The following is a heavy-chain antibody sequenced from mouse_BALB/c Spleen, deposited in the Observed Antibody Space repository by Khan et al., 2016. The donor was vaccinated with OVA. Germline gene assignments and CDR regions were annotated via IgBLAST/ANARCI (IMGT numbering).Heavy chain of an antibody. V-gene: IGHV3-2*02. CDR1: GYSITSDYA. Sequence: EVKLLESGPGLVKPSQSLSLTCTVTGYSITSDYAWNWIRQFPGNKLEWLGYINYSGSTGYNPSLKSRISITRDTSKNQFFLRLISVTTEDTSTXFCAAGLAVWYFDVWGAGTTVTVSS. CDR2: INYSGST. D-gene: IGHD3-3*01. CDR3: AAGLAVWYFDV. J-gene: IGHJ1*01.